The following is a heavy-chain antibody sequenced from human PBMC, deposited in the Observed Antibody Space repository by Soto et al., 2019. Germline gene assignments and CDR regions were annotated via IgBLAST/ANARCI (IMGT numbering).Heavy chain of an antibody. CDR3: ARGGSGSYHMDV. CDR2: ISGSGGST. V-gene: IGHV3-23*01. J-gene: IGHJ6*03. CDR1: GFTFSSYA. D-gene: IGHD3-10*01. Sequence: PGGSLRLSCAASGFTFSSYAMSWVRQAPGKGLEWVSAISGSGGSTYYADSVKGRFTISRDNSKNTLYLQMNSLRAEDTAVYYCARGGSGSYHMDVWGKGTTVTVSS.